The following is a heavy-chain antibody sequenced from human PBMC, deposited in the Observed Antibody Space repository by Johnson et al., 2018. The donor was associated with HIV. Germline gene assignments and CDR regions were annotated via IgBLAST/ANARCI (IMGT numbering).Heavy chain of an antibody. V-gene: IGHV3-33*01. J-gene: IGHJ3*02. D-gene: IGHD3-10*01. CDR3: ARGTATMVRGVYYSNSSGLDAFDI. Sequence: QVQLVESGGGVVQPGRSLRLSCAASGFTFSSFGMHWVRQAPGKGLEWVAVIWYDGSNKYYADSVKGRLIISRDNSKNTLYLQMNSLRVEDTAIYYCARGTATMVRGVYYSNSSGLDAFDIWGQGTMVTVSS. CDR1: GFTFSSFG. CDR2: IWYDGSNK.